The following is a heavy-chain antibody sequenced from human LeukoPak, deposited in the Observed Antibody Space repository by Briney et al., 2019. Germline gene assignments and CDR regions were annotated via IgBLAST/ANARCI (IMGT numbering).Heavy chain of an antibody. D-gene: IGHD2-15*01. CDR3: AREKGYCSGGSCYSRLGFDY. J-gene: IGHJ4*02. CDR2: ISHDGSNK. CDR1: GFTFSSYA. V-gene: IGHV3-30*04. Sequence: GGSLRLSCAASGFTFSSYAMHWVRQAPGKGLEWVAVISHDGSNKYYADSVKGRFTISRDNSKNTLYLQMNSPRAEDTAVYYCAREKGYCSGGSCYSRLGFDYWGQGTLVTVSS.